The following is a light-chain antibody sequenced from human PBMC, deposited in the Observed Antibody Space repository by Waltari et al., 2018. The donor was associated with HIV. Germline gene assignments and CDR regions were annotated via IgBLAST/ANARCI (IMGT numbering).Light chain of an antibody. CDR3: QAWDRSTVI. J-gene: IGLJ2*01. CDR2: EDS. CDR1: KLGQKY. V-gene: IGLV3-1*01. Sequence: YELTQPPSVSVSPGQTANITCSGDKLGQKYAHWYQQKSGQAPVLLIYEDSKRRSGIPERFSGSISGDTATLTISGTQAEDEADYHCQAWDRSTVIFAGGTKLTVL.